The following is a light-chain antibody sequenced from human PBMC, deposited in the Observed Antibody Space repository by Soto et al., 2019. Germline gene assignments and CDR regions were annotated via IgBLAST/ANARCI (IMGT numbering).Light chain of an antibody. CDR1: QSVSSN. CDR3: HQYGGSPRT. V-gene: IGKV3-20*01. CDR2: GAS. J-gene: IGKJ1*01. Sequence: EIVMTQSPATLSVSPGERATLSCRASQSVSSNLAWYQQKPGQAPRLLIYGASNRVTGVPDRFSGSGSGTEFTFTISRLEPEDFAVYYCHQYGGSPRTFGQGTKVDIK.